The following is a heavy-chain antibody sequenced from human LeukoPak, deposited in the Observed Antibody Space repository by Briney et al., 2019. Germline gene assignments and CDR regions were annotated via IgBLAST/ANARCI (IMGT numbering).Heavy chain of an antibody. CDR2: IWYDGSNK. Sequence: GGSLRLSCAASGFTFSSYGMHWVRQAPGKGLEWVAVIWYDGSNKYYADSVKGRFTISRDNSKNTLYLQMNSLRAEDTAVYYCARAKGLLVPAAMGYWGQGTLVIVSS. V-gene: IGHV3-33*08. J-gene: IGHJ4*02. D-gene: IGHD2-2*01. CDR3: ARAKGLLVPAAMGY. CDR1: GFTFSSYG.